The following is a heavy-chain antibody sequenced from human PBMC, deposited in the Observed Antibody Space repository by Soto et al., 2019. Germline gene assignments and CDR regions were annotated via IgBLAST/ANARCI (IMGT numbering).Heavy chain of an antibody. CDR3: ARDQKLAYCGGDCYSPDY. Sequence: ASVKVSCKASGYTFTSYYMHWVRQAPGQGLEWMGIINPSGGSTSYAQKFQGRATMTRDTSTSTVYMELSSLRSEDTAVYYCARDQKLAYCGGDCYSPDYRGQGTLVTVSS. CDR2: INPSGGST. J-gene: IGHJ4*02. V-gene: IGHV1-46*01. D-gene: IGHD2-21*02. CDR1: GYTFTSYY.